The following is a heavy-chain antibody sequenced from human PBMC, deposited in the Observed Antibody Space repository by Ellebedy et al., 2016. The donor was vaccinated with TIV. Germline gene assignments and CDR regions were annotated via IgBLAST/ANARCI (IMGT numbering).Heavy chain of an antibody. CDR2: IRSKAASYAT. Sequence: GGSLRLSXAASGFTFSGSYIHWVRQASGKGLEWVGLIRSKAASYATAYAASVKGRFTISRDDSKNTAYLQMSSLQTEDTAVYYCIRQDCGSTSCQSKGGWGQGTLVTVSA. CDR3: IRQDCGSTSCQSKGG. J-gene: IGHJ4*02. D-gene: IGHD2-2*01. CDR1: GFTFSGSY. V-gene: IGHV3-73*01.